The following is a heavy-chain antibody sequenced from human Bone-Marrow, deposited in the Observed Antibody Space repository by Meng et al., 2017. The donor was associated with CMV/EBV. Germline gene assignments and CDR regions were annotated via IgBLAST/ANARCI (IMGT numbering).Heavy chain of an antibody. CDR2: IIPILGTA. D-gene: IGHD6-19*01. Sequence: VKVSCKASGGTFSSYAISWVRQAPGQGLEWMGGIIPILGTAIYAQKFQGRVTITVDKSTSTAYMELSSLRSEDTAMYYCAREGGMPVPGSMDYWGQGTLVTVSS. J-gene: IGHJ4*02. CDR1: GGTFSSYA. CDR3: AREGGMPVPGSMDY. V-gene: IGHV1-69*06.